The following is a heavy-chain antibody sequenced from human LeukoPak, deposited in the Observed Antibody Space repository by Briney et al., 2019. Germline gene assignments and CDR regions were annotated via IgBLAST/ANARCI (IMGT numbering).Heavy chain of an antibody. CDR2: IWYDGSNK. CDR1: GFTFSTYW. D-gene: IGHD6-6*01. CDR3: ARDGLFSSSPSDFDY. Sequence: GGSLRLSCAASGFTFSTYWMHWVRQAPGKGLEWVAMIWYDGSNKNYADSAKGRFTISRDNSKNTLYLQMNSLRAEDTAVYYCARDGLFSSSPSDFDYWGQGTLVTVSS. V-gene: IGHV3-33*08. J-gene: IGHJ4*02.